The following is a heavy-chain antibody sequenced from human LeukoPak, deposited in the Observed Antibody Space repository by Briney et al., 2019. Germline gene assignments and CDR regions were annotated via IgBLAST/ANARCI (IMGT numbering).Heavy chain of an antibody. D-gene: IGHD6-13*01. CDR3: ARARIAASPDY. Sequence: ASVKVSCKASGYTFTNYGFSWVRQAPGQGLEWMGWVSTYSDNTNYAQKLQGRVTMTTDTSTNTAYMELRSLRSDDTAVYYCARARIAASPDYWGQGTLVTVSS. V-gene: IGHV1-18*01. CDR2: VSTYSDNT. J-gene: IGHJ4*02. CDR1: GYTFTNYG.